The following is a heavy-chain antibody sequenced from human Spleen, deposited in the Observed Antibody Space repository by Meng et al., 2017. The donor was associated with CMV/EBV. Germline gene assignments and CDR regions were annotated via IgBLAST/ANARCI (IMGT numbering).Heavy chain of an antibody. J-gene: IGHJ4*02. CDR3: ARGTFGYCSSTSCHSDY. CDR1: GYSISSGYY. Sequence: SETLSLTCTVSGYSISSGYYWGWIRQPPGKGLEWIGSIYHSGSTYYNPSLKSRVTISVDTSKKQFSLKLSSVTAADTAVYYCARGTFGYCSSTSCHSDYWGQGTLVTVS. V-gene: IGHV4-38-2*02. D-gene: IGHD2-2*03. CDR2: IYHSGST.